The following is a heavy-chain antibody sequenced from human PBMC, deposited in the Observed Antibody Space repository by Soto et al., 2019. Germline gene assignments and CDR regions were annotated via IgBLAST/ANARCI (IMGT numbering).Heavy chain of an antibody. V-gene: IGHV4-59*06. J-gene: IGHJ5*02. CDR1: GGSISNSY. D-gene: IGHD3-10*01. CDR3: AREEVAYFGSGSHNWFDP. CDR2: ISYSGNT. Sequence: PSETLSLTCGVSGGSISNSYWSWIRQFPGRGLEWIGYISYSGNTYYNPSLKGRVTLSLDISKSQFSLKLASVTAADTAVYYCAREEVAYFGSGSHNWFDPWGQGTLVTVSS.